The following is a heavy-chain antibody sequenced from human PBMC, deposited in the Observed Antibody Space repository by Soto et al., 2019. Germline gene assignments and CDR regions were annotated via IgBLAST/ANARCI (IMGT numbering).Heavy chain of an antibody. CDR3: ANVWTMVRGVIKDAFDI. CDR2: ISWNSGSI. J-gene: IGHJ3*02. D-gene: IGHD3-10*01. CDR1: GFTFDDYA. V-gene: IGHV3-9*01. Sequence: EVQLVESGGGLVQPGRSLRLSCAASGFTFDDYAMHWVRQAPGKGLEWVSGISWNSGSIGYADSVKGRFTISRDNAKNSLYLQMNSLRAEDTALYYCANVWTMVRGVIKDAFDIWGQGTMVTVSS.